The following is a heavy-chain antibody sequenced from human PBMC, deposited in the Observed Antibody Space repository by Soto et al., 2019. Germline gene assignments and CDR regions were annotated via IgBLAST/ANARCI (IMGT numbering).Heavy chain of an antibody. V-gene: IGHV3-48*03. D-gene: IGHD3-3*01. CDR1: GFSFSSYE. CDR3: ARSDVWTGYYALDY. J-gene: IGHJ4*02. Sequence: GGALRLSCVASGFSFSSYEMNWFRQAPGKGLEWVSYISSSGTTMYYADSVQGRFTISRDNAKNSLYLQMSSLRAEDTAIYYCARSDVWTGYYALDYWGQGALVTVSS. CDR2: ISSSGTTM.